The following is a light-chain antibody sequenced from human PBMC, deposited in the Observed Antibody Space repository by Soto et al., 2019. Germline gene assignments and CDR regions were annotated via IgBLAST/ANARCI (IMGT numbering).Light chain of an antibody. J-gene: IGKJ1*01. CDR3: QQSYSTPRT. CDR1: QDISNY. Sequence: DIQMTQSPSSLSASVGDRVTITCQASQDISNYLNWYQQKPGKAPSLLIYAASSLQSGVPSRFSGSGSGTDFTLTISSLQPEDFATYYCQQSYSTPRTFGQGTKVDIK. CDR2: AAS. V-gene: IGKV1-39*01.